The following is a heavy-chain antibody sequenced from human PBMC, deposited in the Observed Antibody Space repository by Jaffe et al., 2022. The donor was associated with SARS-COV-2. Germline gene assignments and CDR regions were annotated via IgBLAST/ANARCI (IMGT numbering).Heavy chain of an antibody. CDR1: GYSFTNYY. Sequence: QAQLVQSGAEVKKPGASVKVSCKASGYSFTNYYMHWVRQAPGQGLEWMGIINPSGDSTSYAQKFQGRVSMTRYTSTSTVYMELSSLRSEDTAVYYCARGAYSSSSFDYWGQGTLVTVSS. J-gene: IGHJ4*02. CDR3: ARGAYSSSSFDY. D-gene: IGHD6-6*01. V-gene: IGHV1-46*01. CDR2: INPSGDST.